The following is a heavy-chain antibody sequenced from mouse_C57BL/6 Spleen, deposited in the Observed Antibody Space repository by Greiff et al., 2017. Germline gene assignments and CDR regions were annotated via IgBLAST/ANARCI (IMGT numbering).Heavy chain of an antibody. CDR2: IDPANGNT. CDR1: GFNIKNTY. J-gene: IGHJ2*01. CDR3: AAALSYGSRYFDY. D-gene: IGHD1-1*01. Sequence: VQLQQSVAELVRPGASVKLSCTASGFNIKNTYMHWVKQRPEQGLEWIGRIDPANGNTKYAPKFPGKATITAAPSSNTAYLQLRSLTSEDTAIYYCAAALSYGSRYFDYWGQGTTLTVSS. V-gene: IGHV14-3*01.